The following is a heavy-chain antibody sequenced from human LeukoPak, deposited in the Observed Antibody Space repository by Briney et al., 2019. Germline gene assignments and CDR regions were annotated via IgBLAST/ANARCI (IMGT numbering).Heavy chain of an antibody. V-gene: IGHV3-33*08. CDR1: GFTFSNYA. D-gene: IGHD3-3*01. Sequence: GGSLRLSCAASGFTFSNYAMHWVRQAPGKGLEWVAVIWYDGSNKYYADSVKGRFTISRDNSKNTLYLQMNSLRAEDTAVYYCARENAIFGVVTNWFDPWGQGTLVTVSS. J-gene: IGHJ5*02. CDR3: ARENAIFGVVTNWFDP. CDR2: IWYDGSNK.